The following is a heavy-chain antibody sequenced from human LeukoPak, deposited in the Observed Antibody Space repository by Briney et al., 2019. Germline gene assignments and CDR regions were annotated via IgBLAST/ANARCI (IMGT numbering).Heavy chain of an antibody. CDR1: GFTFSSYA. Sequence: PGGSLRLSCAASGFTFSSYAMSWVRQAPGKGLEWVSYISSTSTNIYYADSVKGRFTISRDNAKNSLYLQMNSLRAEDTAVYYCAITYCGGDCYVDYWGQGTLVTVSS. CDR2: ISSTSTNI. J-gene: IGHJ4*02. D-gene: IGHD2-21*02. V-gene: IGHV3-48*04. CDR3: AITYCGGDCYVDY.